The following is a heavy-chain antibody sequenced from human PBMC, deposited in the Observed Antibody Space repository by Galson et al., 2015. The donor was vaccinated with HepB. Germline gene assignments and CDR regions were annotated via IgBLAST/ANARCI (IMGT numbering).Heavy chain of an antibody. Sequence: SLRLSCAASGFMFDTYAMHWVRQAPGKGLEWVAIISYDESQKYYADSVKGRFTIPRDNSKNTLFLQMKNLRADDTAVYYCAREERRGANYYLDSWGQGTWSPSPQ. D-gene: IGHD4/OR15-4a*01. CDR1: GFMFDTYA. J-gene: IGHJ4*02. V-gene: IGHV3-30*14. CDR2: ISYDESQK. CDR3: AREERRGANYYLDS.